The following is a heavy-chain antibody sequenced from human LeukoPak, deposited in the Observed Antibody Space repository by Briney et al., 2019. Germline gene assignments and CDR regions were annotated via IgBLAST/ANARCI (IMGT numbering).Heavy chain of an antibody. CDR3: AKGDDIGKHPTRAYYFDT. Sequence: GGSLRFSCAASGFTFSRHAMSWVRQAPGKGLEWVSTTGLNSVNTLCAESVQGRFSISRDNSKNTLDLQMDNLRVDDTAVYYCAKGDDIGKHPTRAYYFDTWGQGTLVTVSS. CDR2: TGLNSVNT. V-gene: IGHV3-23*01. J-gene: IGHJ4*02. CDR1: GFTFSRHA. D-gene: IGHD5-24*01.